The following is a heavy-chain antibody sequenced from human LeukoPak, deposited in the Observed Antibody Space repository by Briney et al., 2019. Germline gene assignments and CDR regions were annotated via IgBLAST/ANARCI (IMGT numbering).Heavy chain of an antibody. J-gene: IGHJ4*02. V-gene: IGHV3-74*01. Sequence: GGSLRLSCAASGFTFSKYWMLRVRQAPGKGLESVSRINTDGTVTTYAGSVKGRFTVSRDNADNTMFLQMNSVRDEDTAVYYCATKQWLAPPPDSWGQGTPVTVSS. CDR1: GFTFSKYW. CDR3: ATKQWLAPPPDS. CDR2: INTDGTVT. D-gene: IGHD6-19*01.